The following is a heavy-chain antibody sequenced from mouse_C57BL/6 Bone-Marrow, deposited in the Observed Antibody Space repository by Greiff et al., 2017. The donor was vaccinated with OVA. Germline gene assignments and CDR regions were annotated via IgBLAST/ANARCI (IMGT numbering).Heavy chain of an antibody. J-gene: IGHJ1*03. V-gene: IGHV5-4*01. CDR1: GFTFSSYA. CDR2: ISDGGSYT. D-gene: IGHD2-2*01. Sequence: EVQRVESGGGLVKPGGSLKLSCAASGFTFSSYAMSWVRQTPEKRLEWVATISDGGSYTYYPDNVKGRFTISRDNAKNNLYLQMSHLKSEDTAMYYCARDGYYRNFDVWGTGTTVTVSS. CDR3: ARDGYYRNFDV.